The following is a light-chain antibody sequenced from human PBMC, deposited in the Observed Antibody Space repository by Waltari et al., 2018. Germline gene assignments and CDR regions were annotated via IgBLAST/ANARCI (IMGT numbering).Light chain of an antibody. V-gene: IGLV3-21*01. CDR1: ALSKQY. CDR3: QVWDANTDPGV. CDR2: YDN. J-gene: IGLJ1*01. Sequence: SFELTQPPSLSVSPGQTARITCSGDALSKQYAHWHQQRPGLAPVVVISYDNDRAAGIPERFSGSNSGNTATLTSSRVEAGDEADYCCQVWDANTDPGVFGTGTEVTVL.